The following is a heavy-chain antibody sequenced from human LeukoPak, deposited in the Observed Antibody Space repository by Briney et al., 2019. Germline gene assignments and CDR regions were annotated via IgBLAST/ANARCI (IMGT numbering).Heavy chain of an antibody. J-gene: IGHJ4*02. CDR1: GFTFSSYG. D-gene: IGHD3-16*01. V-gene: IGHV3-33*01. Sequence: GGSLRLSCAASGFTFSSYGMHWVRQAPGKGLEWVAVIWYDGSNKYYADSVKGRFTISRDNSKNTLYLQMNSLRAEDTAVYYCARDVTFGGVTAYYFDYWGQGTLVTVSS. CDR2: IWYDGSNK. CDR3: ARDVTFGGVTAYYFDY.